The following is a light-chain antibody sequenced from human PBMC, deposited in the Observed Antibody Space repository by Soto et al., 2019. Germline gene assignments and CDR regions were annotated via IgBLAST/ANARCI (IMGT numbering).Light chain of an antibody. V-gene: IGLV2-14*01. J-gene: IGLJ2*01. Sequence: QSALTQPASVSGSPGQSITISCTGTSSDVGGYNYVSWYQQHPDKAPKLMIYDVSNRPSGVSNRFSGSTSGNTASLTISGLQAEDEADYYCSSYTSSSTLSVFGGGTKLTVL. CDR3: SSYTSSSTLSV. CDR1: SSDVGGYNY. CDR2: DVS.